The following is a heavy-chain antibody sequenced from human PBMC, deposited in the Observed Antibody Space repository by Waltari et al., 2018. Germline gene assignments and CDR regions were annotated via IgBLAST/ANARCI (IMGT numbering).Heavy chain of an antibody. V-gene: IGHV1-18*01. CDR2: ISANNGDT. CDR1: GYTFSSFG. D-gene: IGHD6-19*01. CDR3: ARETASGWLDN. Sequence: QVHLVQSGAEVRKPGASVKVSCKASGYTFSSFGFTWVRPAPGQGLEWMGWISANNGDTNYAQKFQGRVTMTADTSTNTAYMELRRLTFDDTAVYFCARETASGWLDNWGQGSLVTVSS. J-gene: IGHJ4*02.